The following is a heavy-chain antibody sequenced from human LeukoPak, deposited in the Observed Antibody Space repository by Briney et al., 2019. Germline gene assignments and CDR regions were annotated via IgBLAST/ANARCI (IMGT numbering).Heavy chain of an antibody. CDR1: GGSISSYY. V-gene: IGHV4-59*08. Sequence: SETLSLTCTVSGGSISSYYWSWIRQPPGKGLEWIGYIYYSGSTNYNPSLKRRVTISVDTSKNQFSLKLSSVTAADTAVYYCARHLTYYYDSSGYFDYWGQGTLVTVSS. CDR3: ARHLTYYYDSSGYFDY. CDR2: IYYSGST. J-gene: IGHJ4*02. D-gene: IGHD3-22*01.